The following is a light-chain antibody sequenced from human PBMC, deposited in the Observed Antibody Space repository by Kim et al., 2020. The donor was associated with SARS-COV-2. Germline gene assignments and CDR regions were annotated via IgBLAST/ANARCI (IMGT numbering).Light chain of an antibody. V-gene: IGLV4-69*02. J-gene: IGLJ3*02. CDR3: QTWDTDIRV. CDR1: SGHSSYA. CDR2: LNSDGSH. Sequence: QLVLTQSPSASASLGASVKLTCTLSSGHSSYAIAWHQQQPEKGPRYLMKLNSDGSHSKGDGIPDRFSGSSSGAERYLTISSLQSEDEADYYCQTWDTDIRVFGGGTKLTVL.